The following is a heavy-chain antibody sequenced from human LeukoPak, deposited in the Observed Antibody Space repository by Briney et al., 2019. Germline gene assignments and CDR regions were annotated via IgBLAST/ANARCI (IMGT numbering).Heavy chain of an antibody. Sequence: HPGGSLRLSCAASGFTFSSYSMSWVRQAPGKGLEWVSYISSSSSTIHYADSVKGRFTISRDNAKNSLYLQMNSLRAEDTAVYYCARGTLDRITGTWGTFDYWGQGTLVTVSS. CDR3: ARGTLDRITGTWGTFDY. CDR1: GFTFSSYS. V-gene: IGHV3-48*01. CDR2: ISSSSSTI. D-gene: IGHD1-7*01. J-gene: IGHJ4*02.